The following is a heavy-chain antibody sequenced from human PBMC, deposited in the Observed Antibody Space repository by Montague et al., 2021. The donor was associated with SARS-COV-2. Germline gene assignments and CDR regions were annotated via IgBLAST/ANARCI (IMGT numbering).Heavy chain of an antibody. CDR3: ARFPTSYYYDSKAAPATPDAFDI. CDR2: INQSGRT. D-gene: IGHD3-22*01. V-gene: IGHV4-34*01. Sequence: SETLSLTCAVYGGSFSGYYWSWIRQPPEKGLEWIGEINQSGRTNNNPSLKSRVIISVDTSKNQFSLKLSSVTAADTAVYYCARFPTSYYYDSKAAPATPDAFDIWGQGTMVTVSS. CDR1: GGSFSGYY. J-gene: IGHJ3*02.